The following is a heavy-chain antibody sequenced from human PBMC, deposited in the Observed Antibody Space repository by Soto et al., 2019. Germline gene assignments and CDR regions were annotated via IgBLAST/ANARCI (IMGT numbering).Heavy chain of an antibody. CDR3: AKRGVDTFGLSY. CDR1: GFTFSSFW. Sequence: EVQLVESGGGLVQPGGSQRLSCAVSGFTFSSFWMHWVRQAPGEGLVWVSRINTDGSSTSYADSVKGRFTISRDNAKNTLYLQMNSLRVEDTAMYYCAKRGVDTFGLSYWGQGTLVTVSS. CDR2: INTDGSST. J-gene: IGHJ4*02. V-gene: IGHV3-74*01. D-gene: IGHD3-10*01.